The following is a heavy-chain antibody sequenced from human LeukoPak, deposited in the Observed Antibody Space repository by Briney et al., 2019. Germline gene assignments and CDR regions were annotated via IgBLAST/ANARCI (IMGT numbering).Heavy chain of an antibody. CDR2: IYYSGST. V-gene: IGHV4-59*08. J-gene: IGHJ3*02. D-gene: IGHD3-22*01. CDR3: ARGDPYHYYDSSGYYLDAFDI. Sequence: PSETLSLTCTVSGGSISSYYWSWIRQPPGKGLEWIGYIYYSGSTYYNPSLKSRVTISVDTSKNQFSLKLSSVTAADTAVYYCARGDPYHYYDSSGYYLDAFDIWGQGTMVTVSS. CDR1: GGSISSYY.